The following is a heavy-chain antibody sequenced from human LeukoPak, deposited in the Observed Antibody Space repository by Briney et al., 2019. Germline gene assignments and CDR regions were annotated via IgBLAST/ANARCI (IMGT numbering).Heavy chain of an antibody. CDR1: GFIFSSYA. CDR3: AKDRRLAVASTMVDY. J-gene: IGHJ4*02. CDR2: ISGSGGST. V-gene: IGHV3-23*01. Sequence: PGGSLRLSCAASGFIFSSYAMSWVRQAPGKGLEWVSAISGSGGSTYYADSVKGRFTISRDNSKNTLYLQMSSLRAEDTAVYYCAKDRRLAVASTMVDYWGQGILVTV. D-gene: IGHD6-19*01.